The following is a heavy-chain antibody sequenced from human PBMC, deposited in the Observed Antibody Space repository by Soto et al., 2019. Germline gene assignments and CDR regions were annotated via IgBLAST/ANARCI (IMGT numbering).Heavy chain of an antibody. CDR3: ATETGDILTGFNGRYYYYGMDV. V-gene: IGHV3-23*01. J-gene: IGHJ6*02. D-gene: IGHD3-9*01. CDR1: GFTFSSYA. CDR2: ISGSGGST. Sequence: EVQLLESGGGLVQPGGSLRLSCAASGFTFSSYAMSWVRQAPGKGLEWVSAISGSGGSTYYADSVKGRFTISRDNSKNTLYLQMNSLRAEDTAVYYSATETGDILTGFNGRYYYYGMDVWGQGTTVTVSS.